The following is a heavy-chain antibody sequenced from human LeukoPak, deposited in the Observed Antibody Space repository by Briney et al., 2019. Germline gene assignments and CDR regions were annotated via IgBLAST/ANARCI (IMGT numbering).Heavy chain of an antibody. D-gene: IGHD4-17*01. CDR3: ARDTWTTGDYGLDV. V-gene: IGHV3-66*01. Sequence: GGALRLSSAAPGFTDINNYMNCVRQAPGKGLEWVASLYIGGSTYYTDSVKDRFTISRDNAKNTLYLQMNSLRAEDTAVYYCARDTWTTGDYGLDVWGQGTTVTVSS. CDR1: GFTDINNY. J-gene: IGHJ6*02. CDR2: LYIGGST.